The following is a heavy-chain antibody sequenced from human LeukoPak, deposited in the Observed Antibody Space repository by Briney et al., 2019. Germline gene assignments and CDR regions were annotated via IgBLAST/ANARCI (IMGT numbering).Heavy chain of an antibody. CDR1: GGSFSGYY. Sequence: SETLSLTCAVYGGSFSGYYWSWIRQPPGKGLEWIGEINHSGSTNYNPSLKSRVTISVDTSKNQFSLKLSSVTAADTAVYYCAGGTTSRSFDYWGQGTLVTVSS. V-gene: IGHV4-34*01. CDR3: AGGTTSRSFDY. D-gene: IGHD1-1*01. CDR2: INHSGST. J-gene: IGHJ4*02.